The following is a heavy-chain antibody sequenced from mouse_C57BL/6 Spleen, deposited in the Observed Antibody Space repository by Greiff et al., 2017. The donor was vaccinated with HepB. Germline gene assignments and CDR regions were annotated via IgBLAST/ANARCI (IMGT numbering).Heavy chain of an antibody. Sequence: VQLQQSGAELVRPGTSVKVSCKASGYAFTNYLIEWVKQRPGQGLEWIGVINPGSGGTNYNEKFKGKATLTADKSSSTAYMQLSSLTSEDSAVYFCARSRDQATFYYWGQGTTLTVSS. CDR3: ARSRDQATFYY. CDR2: INPGSGGT. D-gene: IGHD3-2*02. J-gene: IGHJ2*01. CDR1: GYAFTNYL. V-gene: IGHV1-54*01.